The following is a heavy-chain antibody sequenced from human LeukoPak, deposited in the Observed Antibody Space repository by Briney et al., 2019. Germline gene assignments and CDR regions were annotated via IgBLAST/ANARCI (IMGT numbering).Heavy chain of an antibody. V-gene: IGHV3-23*01. Sequence: GGSLRLSCAASGFTLSNYAMYWVRQAPGKGLEWVSAVSGRDDSTYYADSVKGRFTISRDNSKNTLYLQMNSLRAEDTAVYYCASSNCGGDCYTYYYGMDVWGQGTTVTVSS. CDR3: ASSNCGGDCYTYYYGMDV. D-gene: IGHD2-21*02. CDR1: GFTLSNYA. CDR2: VSGRDDST. J-gene: IGHJ6*02.